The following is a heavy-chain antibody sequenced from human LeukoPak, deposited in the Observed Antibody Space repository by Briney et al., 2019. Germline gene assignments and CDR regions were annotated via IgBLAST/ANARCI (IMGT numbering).Heavy chain of an antibody. CDR3: AREAGPYTGFDY. D-gene: IGHD3-16*01. CDR1: GFTFSSYS. CDR2: ISSSSSYI. J-gene: IGHJ4*02. Sequence: GGSLRLSCAASGFTFSSYSMNWVRQAPGKGLEWVSSISSSSSYIYYADSVKGRFTISRDNAKNSLYLQMNSLRAEDTAVNYCAREAGPYTGFDYWGQGTLVTVSS. V-gene: IGHV3-21*01.